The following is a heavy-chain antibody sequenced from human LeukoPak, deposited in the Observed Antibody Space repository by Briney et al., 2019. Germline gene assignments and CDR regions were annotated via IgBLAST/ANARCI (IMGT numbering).Heavy chain of an antibody. Sequence: PGGSLRLSCAASGFTFSSYGMHWVRQAPGKGLEWVAVIWYDGSNKYYADSVKGRFTISRDNSKNTLYLQMNSLRAEDTAVYYCGILQIVPVAMPFDYWGQGTLVTVSS. V-gene: IGHV3-30*02. CDR1: GFTFSSYG. CDR3: GILQIVPVAMPFDY. J-gene: IGHJ4*02. D-gene: IGHD2-2*01. CDR2: IWYDGSNK.